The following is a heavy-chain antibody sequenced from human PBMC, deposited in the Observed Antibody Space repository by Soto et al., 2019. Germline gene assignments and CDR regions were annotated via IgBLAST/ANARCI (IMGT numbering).Heavy chain of an antibody. D-gene: IGHD3-10*01. CDR2: IIPLFGTA. J-gene: IGHJ6*02. CDR1: GDTFSSDA. CDR3: ARNVTLLRGLLLGSDHGLDV. Sequence: QVQLVQSGAEVKKPGSSVKVSCRASGDTFSSDAINWVRQVPGQGLEWMGRIIPLFGTATYAQKFQGRVTMTSDGSTNTPDMALSSLTSEYTAVKYGARNVTLLRGLLLGSDHGLDVWGQGTKDPVSS. V-gene: IGHV1-69*01.